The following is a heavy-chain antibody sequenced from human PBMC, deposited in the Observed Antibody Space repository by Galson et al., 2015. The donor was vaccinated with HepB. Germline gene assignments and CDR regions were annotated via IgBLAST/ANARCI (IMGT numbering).Heavy chain of an antibody. CDR1: GFTFSDHF. CDR3: ARVCCITIGVGMDY. V-gene: IGHV3-72*01. Sequence: SLRLSCAASGFTFSDHFMDWVRQAPGKGLEWVGRSRNNANSYTTEYAASVKGRFAISRDDSKNSLYLQMNSLKTEDTAMYYCARVCCITIGVGMDYWGQGILVTVSS. J-gene: IGHJ4*02. CDR2: SRNNANSYTT. D-gene: IGHD3-10*01.